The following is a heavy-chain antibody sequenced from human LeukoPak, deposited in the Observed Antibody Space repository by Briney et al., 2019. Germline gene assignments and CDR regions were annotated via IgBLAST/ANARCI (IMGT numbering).Heavy chain of an antibody. J-gene: IGHJ4*03. CDR1: GDSISSSSYY. D-gene: IGHD4-23*01. V-gene: IGHV4-39*01. CDR2: ISYSGST. Sequence: SETLSLTCTVSGDSISSSSYYWGWIRQPPGKGLEWIGSISYSGSTFYNPSLKSRVTISVDTSKNQFSPKLTSVTAADTAVYYCATVLNAFFFNYWGNGTLVTVSS. CDR3: ATVLNAFFFNY.